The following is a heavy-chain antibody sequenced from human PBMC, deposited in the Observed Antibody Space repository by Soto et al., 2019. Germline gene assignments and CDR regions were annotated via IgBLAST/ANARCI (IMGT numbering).Heavy chain of an antibody. D-gene: IGHD3-22*01. V-gene: IGHV4-39*01. CDR2: IYYSGST. CDR1: GVSISSSYYH. J-gene: IGHJ4*02. Sequence: SETLSLTCSVSGVSISSSYYHWGWIRQPPGKGLEWIGSIYYSGSTYYNPSLKSRVTISVDTSKNQFSLKLSSVTAADTAVYYCMLGSGWKDFDYWGQGTLVTVSS. CDR3: MLGSGWKDFDY.